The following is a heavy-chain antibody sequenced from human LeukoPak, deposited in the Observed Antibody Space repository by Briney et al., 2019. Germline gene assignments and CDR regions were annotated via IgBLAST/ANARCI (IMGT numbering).Heavy chain of an antibody. Sequence: SVKVSCKASGGTFSSYAISWVRQAPGQGLEWMGGIIPILGTANYAQKFQGRVTITADESTSTAYMELSSLRSEDTAVYYCARTVVPAAISADLDYWGQGTLVTVSS. V-gene: IGHV1-69*13. CDR2: IIPILGTA. CDR1: GGTFSSYA. D-gene: IGHD2-2*02. J-gene: IGHJ4*02. CDR3: ARTVVPAAISADLDY.